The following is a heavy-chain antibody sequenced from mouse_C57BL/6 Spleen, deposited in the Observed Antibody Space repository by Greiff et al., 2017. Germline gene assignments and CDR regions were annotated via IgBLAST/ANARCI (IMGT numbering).Heavy chain of an antibody. Sequence: LVESGPELVKPGASVKISCKASGYAFSSSWMNWVKQRPGKGLEWIGRIYPGDGDTNYNGKFKGKATLTADKSSSTAYMQLSSLTSEDSAVYFCASNYLYYYAMDYWGQGTSVTVSS. V-gene: IGHV1-82*01. J-gene: IGHJ4*01. CDR1: GYAFSSSW. D-gene: IGHD2-1*01. CDR3: ASNYLYYYAMDY. CDR2: IYPGDGDT.